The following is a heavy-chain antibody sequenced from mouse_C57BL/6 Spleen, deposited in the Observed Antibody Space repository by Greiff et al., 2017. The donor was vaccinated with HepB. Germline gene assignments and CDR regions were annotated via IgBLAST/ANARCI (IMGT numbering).Heavy chain of an antibody. J-gene: IGHJ4*01. Sequence: QVQLQQPGAELVKPGASVKLSCKASGYTFTSYWMHWVKQRPGQGLEWIGMIHPNSGSTNYNEKFKSKATLTVDKSSSTAYMQLSSLTSEDSAVYYCARETTVPNYAMDYWGQGTSVTVSS. CDR3: ARETTVPNYAMDY. D-gene: IGHD1-1*01. CDR2: IHPNSGST. V-gene: IGHV1-64*01. CDR1: GYTFTSYW.